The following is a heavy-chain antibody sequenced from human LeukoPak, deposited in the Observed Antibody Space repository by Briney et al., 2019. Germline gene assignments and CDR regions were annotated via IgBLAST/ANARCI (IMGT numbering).Heavy chain of an antibody. V-gene: IGHV3-66*01. J-gene: IGHJ4*02. Sequence: GGSLRLSCAASGFTVSSNYMSWVRQAPGKGLEWVSVIYSGGSTYYTDSVKGRFTISRDNSKNTLYLQMNSLRAEDTAVYYCARDRYDSSAFDYWGQGTLVTVSS. D-gene: IGHD3-22*01. CDR1: GFTVSSNY. CDR2: IYSGGST. CDR3: ARDRYDSSAFDY.